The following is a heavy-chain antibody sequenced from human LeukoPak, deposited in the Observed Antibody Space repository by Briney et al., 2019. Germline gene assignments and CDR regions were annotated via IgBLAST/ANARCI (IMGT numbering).Heavy chain of an antibody. V-gene: IGHV4-4*07. CDR1: GGSISSYY. Sequence: SETLSLTCTVSGGSISSYYWSWIRQPAGKGLEWIGRIYTSGSTNYNPSLKSRVTMSVDTSKNQFSLNLSSVTAADTAVYYCARDSYYDSSGYYGNAFDIWGQGTMVTVSS. CDR3: ARDSYYDSSGYYGNAFDI. CDR2: IYTSGST. D-gene: IGHD3-22*01. J-gene: IGHJ3*02.